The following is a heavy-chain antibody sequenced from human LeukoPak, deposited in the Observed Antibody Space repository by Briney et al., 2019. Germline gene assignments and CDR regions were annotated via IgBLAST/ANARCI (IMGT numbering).Heavy chain of an antibody. J-gene: IGHJ5*02. CDR2: IKQDGGEK. Sequence: GGSLRLSCAASGFTFSNYWMNWVRQAPGKGLEWVANIKQDGGEKSYVDSVKGRFTISRDNAKNSLHLQMNSPRAEDTAVYYCAGGEYCTSTSCYLLDSGNWFDPWGQGTLVTVSS. V-gene: IGHV3-7*01. CDR1: GFTFSNYW. CDR3: AGGEYCTSTSCYLLDSGNWFDP. D-gene: IGHD2-2*01.